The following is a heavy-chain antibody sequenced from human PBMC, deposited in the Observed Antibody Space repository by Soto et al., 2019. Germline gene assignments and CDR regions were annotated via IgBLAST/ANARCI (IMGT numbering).Heavy chain of an antibody. CDR1: GYTFTGYY. V-gene: IGHV1-2*04. Sequence: VASVKVSCKASGYTFTGYYMHWVRQAPGQGLEWMGWINPNSGGTNYAQKFQGWVTMTRDTSISTAYMELSRLRSDGTAVYYCARDFDYGDYNWFDPWGQGTLVTVSS. CDR3: ARDFDYGDYNWFDP. D-gene: IGHD4-17*01. J-gene: IGHJ5*02. CDR2: INPNSGGT.